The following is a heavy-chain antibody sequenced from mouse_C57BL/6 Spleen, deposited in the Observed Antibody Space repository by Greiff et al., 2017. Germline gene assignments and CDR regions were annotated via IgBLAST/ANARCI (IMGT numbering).Heavy chain of an antibody. CDR2: LRNKANGYTT. J-gene: IGHJ2*01. Sequence: EVKLVESGGGLVQPGGSLSLSCAASGFTFTDYYMSWVRQPPGKALEWLGFLRNKANGYTTEYSASVKGRFTISRDNSQSILYLQMNALRAEDSATYYCARYYYGSSDYWGQGTTLTVSS. CDR1: GFTFTDYY. CDR3: ARYYYGSSDY. V-gene: IGHV7-3*01. D-gene: IGHD1-1*01.